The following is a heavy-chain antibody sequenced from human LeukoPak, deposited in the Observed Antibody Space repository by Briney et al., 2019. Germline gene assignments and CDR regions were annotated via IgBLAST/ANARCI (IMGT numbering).Heavy chain of an antibody. J-gene: IGHJ4*02. D-gene: IGHD6-19*01. Sequence: SETLSLTCTVSGGSVSSGSYYWSWIRQPPGKGLEWIGYIYYSGSTNYNPSLKSRVTISVDTSKNQFSLKLSSVTAADTAVYYCARGGGIAVAGRTGLDYWGQRTLVTVSS. V-gene: IGHV4-61*01. CDR2: IYYSGST. CDR3: ARGGGIAVAGRTGLDY. CDR1: GGSVSSGSYY.